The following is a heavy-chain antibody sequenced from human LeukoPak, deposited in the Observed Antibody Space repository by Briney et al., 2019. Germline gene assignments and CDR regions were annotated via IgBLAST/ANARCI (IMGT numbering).Heavy chain of an antibody. CDR3: ARDLMVTYTFDY. CDR2: ISYDGSNK. V-gene: IGHV3-30-3*01. Sequence: GGSLRLSCAASGFIFSSYAMHWVRQAPGKGLEWVAVISYDGSNKYYADSVKGRFTISRDNSKNTLCLQMNSLRAEDTAVYYCARDLMVTYTFDYWGQGTLVTVSS. CDR1: GFIFSSYA. J-gene: IGHJ4*02. D-gene: IGHD4-23*01.